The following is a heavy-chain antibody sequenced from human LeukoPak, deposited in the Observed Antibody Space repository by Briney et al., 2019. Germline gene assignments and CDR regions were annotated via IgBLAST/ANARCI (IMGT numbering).Heavy chain of an antibody. D-gene: IGHD5-12*01. CDR1: GFTFSNAW. Sequence: GGSLRPSCAASGFTFSNAWMSWVRQAPGKGLEWVGRIKSKTDGGTTDYAAPVKDRFTISRDDSKNTVYLQMNSLKTEDTAVYYCSGYDFDYWGQGTLVTVSS. J-gene: IGHJ4*02. CDR3: SGYDFDY. V-gene: IGHV3-15*01. CDR2: IKSKTDGGTT.